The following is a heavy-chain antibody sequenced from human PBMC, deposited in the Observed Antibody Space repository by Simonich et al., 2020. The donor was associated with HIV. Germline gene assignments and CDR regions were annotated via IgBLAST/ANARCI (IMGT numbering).Heavy chain of an antibody. CDR1: GGSFSGYY. D-gene: IGHD5-12*01. V-gene: IGHV4-34*01. CDR3: ARRTGYDLDY. CDR2: INHSGST. Sequence: QVHLQQWGAGLLKPSETLSLTCAVYGGSFSGYYWTWIRQPPGKGLEWIGEINHSGSTDYTPSLKSRVTISVDTSKNQFSLKLSSVTAADTAVYYCARRTGYDLDYWPREPWSPSPQ. J-gene: IGHJ4*02.